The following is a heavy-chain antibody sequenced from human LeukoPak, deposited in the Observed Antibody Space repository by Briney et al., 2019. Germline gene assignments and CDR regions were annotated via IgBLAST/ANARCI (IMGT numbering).Heavy chain of an antibody. CDR1: GFTFSSYW. CDR2: INSDGSSA. CDR3: ARRLYYYDSRGYQYYFDY. V-gene: IGHV3-74*01. J-gene: IGHJ4*02. D-gene: IGHD3-22*01. Sequence: PGGSLRLSCAASGFTFSSYWMHWVRQAPGKGLVWVSRINSDGSSASYADSVKGRFTISRDNAKNSLFLQMNSLRAEDTALYYCARRLYYYDSRGYQYYFDYWGQGTLVTVSS.